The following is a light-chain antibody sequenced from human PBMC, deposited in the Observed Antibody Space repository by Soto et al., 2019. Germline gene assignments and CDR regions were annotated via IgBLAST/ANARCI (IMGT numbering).Light chain of an antibody. CDR2: DAS. Sequence: EIVLTQSPTTLSLSPGERATLSCRASQSVSSYFAWYQQRPGQAPRLLIYDASTRATGIPARFSGRESGTDFPLTISSREPEDFAVYYCQQRSNWPRYTFGQGTKVEIK. V-gene: IGKV3-11*01. J-gene: IGKJ2*01. CDR1: QSVSSY. CDR3: QQRSNWPRYT.